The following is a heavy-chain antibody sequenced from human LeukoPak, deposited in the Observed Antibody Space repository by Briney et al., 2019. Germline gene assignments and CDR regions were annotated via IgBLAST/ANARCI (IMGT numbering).Heavy chain of an antibody. J-gene: IGHJ6*02. CDR2: INPSGGRT. Sequence: ASVTVSCKASGYTFTRYYLHWVRQAPGQGLEWMGIINPSGGRTNNAQQFQGRVTMTRDTSTSTVYMQLSSLRSEDTAVYYCARDLAIAAAPDGMDVWGQGTTVTVSS. V-gene: IGHV1-46*01. CDR3: ARDLAIAAAPDGMDV. D-gene: IGHD6-13*01. CDR1: GYTFTRYY.